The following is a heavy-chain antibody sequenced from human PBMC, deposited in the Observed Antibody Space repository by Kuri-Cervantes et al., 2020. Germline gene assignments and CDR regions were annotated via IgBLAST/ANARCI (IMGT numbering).Heavy chain of an antibody. CDR1: GFTFSSYW. Sequence: GESLKISCAASGFTFSSYWMSWVRQAPGKGLEWVANIKQDGSEKYYVDSVKGRFTISRDNAKNSLYLQMNSLRAEDTAVYYCARVTSYSSGWYWDYWGQGTLVTVSS. V-gene: IGHV3-7*01. CDR2: IKQDGSEK. D-gene: IGHD6-19*01. J-gene: IGHJ4*02. CDR3: ARVTSYSSGWYWDY.